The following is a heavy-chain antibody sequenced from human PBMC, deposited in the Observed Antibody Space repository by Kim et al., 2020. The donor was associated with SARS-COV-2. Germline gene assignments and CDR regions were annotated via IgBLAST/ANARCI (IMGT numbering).Heavy chain of an antibody. V-gene: IGHV1-3*04. CDR1: GYTFTSYG. CDR3: ARDRSYYDY. CDR2: SNTDNGRA. J-gene: IGHJ4*02. Sequence: ASVKVSCKASGYTFTSYGVHWVRQAPGQNPEWMGWSNTDNGRAGSSQKFQGRVIITRDTSANTVYMELSSLRSEDTAVYYCARDRSYYDYWGQGTLVTVVS. D-gene: IGHD3-16*02.